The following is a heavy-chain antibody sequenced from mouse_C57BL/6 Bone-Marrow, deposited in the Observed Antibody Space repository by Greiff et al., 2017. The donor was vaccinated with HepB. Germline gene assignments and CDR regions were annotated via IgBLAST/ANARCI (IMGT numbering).Heavy chain of an antibody. Sequence: VHVKQSVAELVRPGASVKLSCTASGFNITNTYMHWVKQSPEQSLEWIGRINPANGNTKYAPKFQGKATITADTSSNTAYLQLSSLTSEDTAIYYCARTYYGSYYAMDYWGQGTSVTVSS. J-gene: IGHJ4*01. CDR3: ARTYYGSYYAMDY. D-gene: IGHD1-1*01. CDR2: INPANGNT. V-gene: IGHV14-3*01. CDR1: GFNITNTY.